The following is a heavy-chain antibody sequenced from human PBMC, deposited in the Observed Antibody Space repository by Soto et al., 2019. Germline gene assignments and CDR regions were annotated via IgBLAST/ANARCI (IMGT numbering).Heavy chain of an antibody. J-gene: IGHJ4*02. CDR3: ARPWVDFWSGYSNPSLFDY. D-gene: IGHD3-3*01. CDR1: GFTFNSYS. Sequence: GGSLRLSCAASGFTFNSYSMNWVRQAPGKGLEWVSSISSSSSYIYYADSVKGRFTISRDNAKNSLYLQMNSLRAEDTAVYYCARPWVDFWSGYSNPSLFDYWGQGTLVTVSS. CDR2: ISSSSSYI. V-gene: IGHV3-21*01.